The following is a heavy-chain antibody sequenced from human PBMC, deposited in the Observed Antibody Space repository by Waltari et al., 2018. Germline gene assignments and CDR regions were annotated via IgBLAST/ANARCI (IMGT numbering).Heavy chain of an antibody. CDR2: INPIDSDT. J-gene: IGHJ4*02. CDR1: GYSFTDYW. CDR3: ARQGAGPSIDY. D-gene: IGHD3-16*01. V-gene: IGHV5-51*01. Sequence: EVQLVQSGAEVKKHGESLKISCKGSGYSFTDYWIGWVRQMPGTGLEWMGIINPIDSDTRYSPSFQGQVTLSVDKSISTAYLQWSSLKASDTGMFYCARQGAGPSIDYWGQGTLVTVSS.